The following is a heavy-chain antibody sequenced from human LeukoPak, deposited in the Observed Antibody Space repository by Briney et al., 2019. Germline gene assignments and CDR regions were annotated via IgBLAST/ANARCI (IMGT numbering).Heavy chain of an antibody. CDR1: GFTFGDYA. J-gene: IGHJ4*02. CDR2: IRSKAYGGTT. Sequence: QPGGSLRLSCTASGFTFGDYAMSWVRQAPGKGLGWVGFIRSKAYGGTTEYAASVKGRFTISRDDSKSIAYLQMNSLKTEDTAVYYCTTAMVRGVIMLDYWGQGTLVTVSS. V-gene: IGHV3-49*04. CDR3: TTAMVRGVIMLDY. D-gene: IGHD3-10*01.